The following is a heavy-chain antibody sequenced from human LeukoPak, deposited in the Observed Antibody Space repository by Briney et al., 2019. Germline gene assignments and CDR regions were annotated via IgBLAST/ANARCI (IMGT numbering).Heavy chain of an antibody. CDR3: ARAVMITFGGVIARALYYFDY. V-gene: IGHV3-7*01. CDR1: GFTFSSYW. Sequence: GGSLRLSCAASGFTFSSYWMSWVRQAPGKGLEWVANIKKDGSEKYYVDSVKGRFTISRDNAKNSLYLQMNSLRAADTAVYYCARAVMITFGGVIARALYYFDYWGQGTLVTVSS. J-gene: IGHJ4*02. CDR2: IKKDGSEK. D-gene: IGHD3-16*02.